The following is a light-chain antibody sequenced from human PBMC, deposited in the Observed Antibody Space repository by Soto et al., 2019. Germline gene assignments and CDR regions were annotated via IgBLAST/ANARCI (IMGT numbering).Light chain of an antibody. CDR1: HDIKKY. CDR3: RRYDSLPPT. Sequence: DVQMTQSPSSLSASVGDRVTITCQASHDIKKYLNWYQEKPGKTPNLLIYDASNLQTGVPSRFSSSGSRTHLTFTISSLQPEDIATYYCRRYDSLPPTSGQGTRLDIK. CDR2: DAS. J-gene: IGKJ5*01. V-gene: IGKV1-33*01.